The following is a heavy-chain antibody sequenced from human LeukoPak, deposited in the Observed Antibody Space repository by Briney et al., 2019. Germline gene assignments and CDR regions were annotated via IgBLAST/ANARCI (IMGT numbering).Heavy chain of an antibody. V-gene: IGHV3-23*01. D-gene: IGHD2-8*02. CDR1: GFTFSTVA. Sequence: GWFLRLSCAAAGFTFSTVAMMWGRQPPGEGLELVSSIFPSGGEIHYADSVRGRFTISRDNSKSTLSLQMNSLRAEDTAIYYCATYRQVLLPFESWGQGTLVTVSS. CDR2: IFPSGGEI. J-gene: IGHJ4*02. CDR3: ATYRQVLLPFES.